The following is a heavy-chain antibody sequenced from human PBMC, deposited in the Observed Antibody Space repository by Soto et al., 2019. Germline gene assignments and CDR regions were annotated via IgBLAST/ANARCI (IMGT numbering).Heavy chain of an antibody. J-gene: IGHJ4*02. CDR3: AKRMDDYIWGSYRQKGPFDY. CDR1: GFTFSSYG. CDR2: ISYDGSNK. V-gene: IGHV3-30*18. Sequence: GGSLRLSCAASGFTFSSYGMHWVRQAPGKGLEWVAVISYDGSNKYYADSVKGRFTISRDNSKNTLYLQMNSLRAEDTAVYYCAKRMDDYIWGSYRQKGPFDYWGQGTLVTVSS. D-gene: IGHD3-16*02.